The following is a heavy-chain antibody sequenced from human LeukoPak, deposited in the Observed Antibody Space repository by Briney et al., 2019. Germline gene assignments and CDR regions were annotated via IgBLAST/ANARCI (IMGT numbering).Heavy chain of an antibody. CDR2: ISSSGSTI. CDR3: ARGFAGTLFY. J-gene: IGHJ4*02. Sequence: GRSLRLSCAASGFTFSSYEMNWVRQAPGKGLEWVSYISSSGSTIYYADSVKGRFTIPRDNAKNSLYLQMNSLRAEDTAVYYCARGFAGTLFYWGQGTLVTVSS. V-gene: IGHV3-48*03. D-gene: IGHD6-13*01. CDR1: GFTFSSYE.